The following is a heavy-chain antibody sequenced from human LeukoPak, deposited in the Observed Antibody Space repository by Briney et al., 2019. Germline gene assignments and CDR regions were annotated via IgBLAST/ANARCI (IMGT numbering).Heavy chain of an antibody. CDR1: GYSFTGYY. D-gene: IGHD1-26*01. CDR2: LNPNSGGT. J-gene: IGHJ4*02. Sequence: ASVKVSCKTSGYSFTGYYIHWVRQAPGQGLEWMGWLNPNSGGTNYAQQFQGRVAMTRDTSISTAYMELSRLRSDDTAVYYCARSSWELLPVFDSWGQGTLVTVSS. V-gene: IGHV1-2*02. CDR3: ARSSWELLPVFDS.